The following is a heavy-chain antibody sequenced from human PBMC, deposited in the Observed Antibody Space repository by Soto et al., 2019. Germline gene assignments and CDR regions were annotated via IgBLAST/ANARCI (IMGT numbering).Heavy chain of an antibody. CDR1: GGTFSSYA. J-gene: IGHJ6*02. D-gene: IGHD3-10*01. CDR2: IIPIFGTA. Sequence: SVKVSCKASGGTFSSYAISWVRQAPGQGLEWMGGIIPIFGTANYAQKFQGRVTITADESTSTAYMELSSLRSEDTAVYYCARRNYYGSGSYYYYYGMDVWGQGTTVTVSS. CDR3: ARRNYYGSGSYYYYYGMDV. V-gene: IGHV1-69*13.